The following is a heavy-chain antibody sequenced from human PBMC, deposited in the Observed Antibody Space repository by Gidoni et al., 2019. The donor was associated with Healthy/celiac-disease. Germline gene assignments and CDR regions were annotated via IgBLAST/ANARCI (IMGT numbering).Heavy chain of an antibody. V-gene: IGHV3-43D*03. CDR3: AKDSGYCSSTSCYRIRDYYYYYGMDV. Sequence: QLVESGGVVVQPGGSLRLSCAASGFTFDDYAMHWVRQAPGKGLEWVSLISWDGGSTYYADSVKGRFTISRDNSKNSLYLQMNSLRAEDTALYYCAKDSGYCSSTSCYRIRDYYYYYGMDVWGQGTTVTVSS. CDR2: ISWDGGST. J-gene: IGHJ6*02. D-gene: IGHD2-2*02. CDR1: GFTFDDYA.